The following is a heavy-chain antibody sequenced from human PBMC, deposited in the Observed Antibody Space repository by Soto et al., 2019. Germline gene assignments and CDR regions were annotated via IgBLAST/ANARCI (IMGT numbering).Heavy chain of an antibody. D-gene: IGHD2-8*01. J-gene: IGHJ4*02. Sequence: GGSLRLSCAASGFTFSSYAMSWVRQAPGKGLEWVSAISGSGGSTYYADSVKGRFTISRDNSKNTLYLQMNSLRAEDTAVYYCATWVTVLSYYFDYWGQGTLVTVSS. CDR3: ATWVTVLSYYFDY. CDR1: GFTFSSYA. V-gene: IGHV3-23*01. CDR2: ISGSGGST.